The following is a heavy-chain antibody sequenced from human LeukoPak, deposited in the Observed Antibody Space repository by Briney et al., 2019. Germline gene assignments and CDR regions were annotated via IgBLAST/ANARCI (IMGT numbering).Heavy chain of an antibody. Sequence: GGSLRLSCAASGFTFSSYSMDWVRQAPGKGLEWVSSISSSSSYIYYADSVKGRFTISRDNAKKSLYLQMNSLRAEDTAVYYCAKDSRAYYFDYWGQGILVTVSS. CDR3: AKDSRAYYFDY. V-gene: IGHV3-21*01. CDR1: GFTFSSYS. J-gene: IGHJ4*02. CDR2: ISSSSSYI. D-gene: IGHD6-13*01.